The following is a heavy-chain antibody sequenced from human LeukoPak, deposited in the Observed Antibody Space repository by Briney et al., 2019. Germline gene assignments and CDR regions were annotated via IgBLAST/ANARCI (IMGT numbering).Heavy chain of an antibody. CDR3: AKERGSSDYGISVRGRNCFDP. Sequence: PGGSLRLSCAASGFTFSNYAMSWVRQAPGKGLEWVSGISAFGGSTYYADSVKGRFTISRDSSKSTLYVQMNSLRAEDTAVHYCAKERGSSDYGISVRGRNCFDPWGQGTLVTVSS. CDR2: ISAFGGST. D-gene: IGHD5-12*01. CDR1: GFTFSNYA. V-gene: IGHV3-23*01. J-gene: IGHJ5*02.